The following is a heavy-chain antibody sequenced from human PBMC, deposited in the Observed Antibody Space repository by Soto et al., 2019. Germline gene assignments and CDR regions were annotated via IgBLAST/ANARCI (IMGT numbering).Heavy chain of an antibody. CDR3: ARDLGGYSYGTVTENYYYYYGMDV. J-gene: IGHJ6*02. CDR2: IYYSGST. D-gene: IGHD5-18*01. V-gene: IGHV4-30-4*01. Sequence: QVQLQESGPGLVKPSQTLSLTCTVSGGSISSGDYYWSWIRQPPGKGLEWIGYIYYSGSTYYNPSLKSRVTISVDTSKNQSSLKLSSVTAADTAVYYCARDLGGYSYGTVTENYYYYYGMDVWGQGTTVTVSS. CDR1: GGSISSGDYY.